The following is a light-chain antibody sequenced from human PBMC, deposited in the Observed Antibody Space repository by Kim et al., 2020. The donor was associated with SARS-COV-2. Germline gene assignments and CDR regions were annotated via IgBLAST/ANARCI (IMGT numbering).Light chain of an antibody. J-gene: IGKJ2*01. CDR3: QQYYSAPDT. Sequence: DIVMTQSPDSLAVSLGERATINCKSSQSVLSSSNNQNSLAWYQQKPAQPPKLLIYWASTRESGVPDRFSGSGSGTDFTLTITSLQAEDVAVYYCQQYYSAPDTFGQGTRLEI. CDR2: WAS. CDR1: QSVLSSSNNQNS. V-gene: IGKV4-1*01.